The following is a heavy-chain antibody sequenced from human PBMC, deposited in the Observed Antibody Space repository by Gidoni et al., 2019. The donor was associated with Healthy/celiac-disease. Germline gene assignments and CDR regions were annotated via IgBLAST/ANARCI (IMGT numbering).Heavy chain of an antibody. V-gene: IGHV1-69*01. CDR1: GGTFSSYA. Sequence: QVQLVQSGAEVTKPGSSVKVSCKASGGTFSSYAISWVRQAPGQGLEWMGGIIPIFGTANYAQKFQGRVTITADDSTSTAYMELSSLRSEDTAVYYCARFGYCSGGSCYLDRSWFDPWGQGTLVTVSS. CDR3: ARFGYCSGGSCYLDRSWFDP. D-gene: IGHD2-15*01. J-gene: IGHJ5*02. CDR2: IIPIFGTA.